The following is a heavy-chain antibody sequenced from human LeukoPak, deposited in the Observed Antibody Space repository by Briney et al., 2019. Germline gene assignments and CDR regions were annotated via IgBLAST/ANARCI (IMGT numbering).Heavy chain of an antibody. Sequence: SETLSLTCTVSGYSISSGYYWGWIRQPPGKGLEWIGSIYHSGSTYYNPSLKSRVTISVDTSKNQFSLKLSSVTAADTAVYYCARAMTTVTPYPFDAFDIWGQGTMVTVSS. CDR1: GYSISSGYY. CDR3: ARAMTTVTPYPFDAFDI. D-gene: IGHD4-11*01. CDR2: IYHSGST. J-gene: IGHJ3*02. V-gene: IGHV4-38-2*02.